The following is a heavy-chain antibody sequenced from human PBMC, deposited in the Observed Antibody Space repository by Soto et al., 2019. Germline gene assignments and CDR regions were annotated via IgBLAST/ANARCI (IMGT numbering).Heavy chain of an antibody. CDR2: IYPGDSDT. J-gene: IGHJ6*03. D-gene: IGHD2-2*02. CDR1: GYSFTSYW. CDR3: ARHACSRTSCYINYYYYMDV. V-gene: IGHV5-51*01. Sequence: GESLRISCKGSGYSFTSYWIGWVRQMPGKGLEWMGIIYPGDSDTRYSPSFQGQVTISADKSISTAYLQWSSLKASDTAMYYCARHACSRTSCYINYYYYMDVWGKGTTVTGSS.